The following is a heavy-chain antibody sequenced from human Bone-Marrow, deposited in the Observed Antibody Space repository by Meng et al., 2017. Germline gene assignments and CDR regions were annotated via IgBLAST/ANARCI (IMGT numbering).Heavy chain of an antibody. CDR3: ARGGLKWELLFDY. Sequence: APVKVSCKASGYTFTGYYMHWVRQAPGQGLEWMGWINPNSGGTNYAQKFQGRVTMTRDTSISTAYMELSRLRSDDTAVYYCARGGLKWELLFDYWGQGTLVTVSS. CDR2: INPNSGGT. D-gene: IGHD1-26*01. J-gene: IGHJ4*02. V-gene: IGHV1-2*02. CDR1: GYTFTGYY.